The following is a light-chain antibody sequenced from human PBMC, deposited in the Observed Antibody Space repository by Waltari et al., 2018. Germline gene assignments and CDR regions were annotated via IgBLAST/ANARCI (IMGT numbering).Light chain of an antibody. V-gene: IGKV3-20*01. CDR2: GAS. Sequence: ATLSCRASQSVSRTLAWYQQKPGQAPRLLIFGASTRATGIPDRFSGSGSGTDFSLTISRLEPEDFAVYYCQHYVRLPATFGQGTKVEIK. J-gene: IGKJ1*01. CDR3: QHYVRLPAT. CDR1: QSVSRT.